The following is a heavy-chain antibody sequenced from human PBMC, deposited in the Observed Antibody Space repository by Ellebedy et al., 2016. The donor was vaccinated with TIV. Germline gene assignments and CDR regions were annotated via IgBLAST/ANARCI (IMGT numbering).Heavy chain of an antibody. D-gene: IGHD3-10*01. V-gene: IGHV1-8*01. CDR1: GSTFTSYD. CDR3: ARGRGYYDSKSYYKGNDY. Sequence: AASVKVSCKASGSTFTSYDIYWVRQATGQGLEWMGWTNPNSGNTGHAQNFQGRVTMTRNTSISTAYMELSSLRSEDTAMYYCARGRGYYDSKSYYKGNDYWGQGTLVTVSS. J-gene: IGHJ4*02. CDR2: TNPNSGNT.